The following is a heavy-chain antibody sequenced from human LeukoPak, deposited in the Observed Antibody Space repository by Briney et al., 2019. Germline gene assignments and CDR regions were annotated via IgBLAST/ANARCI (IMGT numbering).Heavy chain of an antibody. Sequence: PSETLSLTCTVSGASINTSNFYWGWIRQPPGKGLESIGNVSHTGSTYSNPSLNSRVTISVDTSKNQFSLKLSSVTAADTAVYYCARQGTMTRGGYWLDPWGQGTLVTVSS. CDR2: VSHTGST. CDR1: GASINTSNFY. CDR3: ARQGTMTRGGYWLDP. J-gene: IGHJ5*02. V-gene: IGHV4-39*01. D-gene: IGHD3-10*01.